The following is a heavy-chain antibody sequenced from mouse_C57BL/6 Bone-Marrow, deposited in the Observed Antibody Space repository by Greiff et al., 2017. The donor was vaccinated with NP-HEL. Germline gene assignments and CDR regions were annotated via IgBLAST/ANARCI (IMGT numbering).Heavy chain of an antibody. V-gene: IGHV3-6*01. Sequence: DVKLVESGPGLVKPSQSLSLTCSVTGYSITSGYYWNWIRQFPGNKLEWMGYISYDGSNNYNPSLKNRISITRDTSKNQFFLKLNSVTTEDTATYYCARGRGGYYAMDYWGQGTSVTVSS. CDR2: ISYDGSN. D-gene: IGHD3-3*01. CDR1: GYSITSGYY. J-gene: IGHJ4*01. CDR3: ARGRGGYYAMDY.